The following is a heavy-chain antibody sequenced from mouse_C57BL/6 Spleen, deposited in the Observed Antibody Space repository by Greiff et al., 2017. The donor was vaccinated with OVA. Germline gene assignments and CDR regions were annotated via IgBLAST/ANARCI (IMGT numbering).Heavy chain of an antibody. CDR3: VRQGAYYSNYKGVWDYAMDY. V-gene: IGHV10-1*01. Sequence: EVKLVESGGGLVQPKGSLKLSCAASGFSFNTYAMNWVRQAPGKGLEWVARIRSKSNNYATYYADSVKDRFTISRDDSESMLYLQMNNLKTEDTAMYYCVRQGAYYSNYKGVWDYAMDYWGQGTSVTVSS. CDR1: GFSFNTYA. D-gene: IGHD2-5*01. CDR2: IRSKSNNYAT. J-gene: IGHJ4*01.